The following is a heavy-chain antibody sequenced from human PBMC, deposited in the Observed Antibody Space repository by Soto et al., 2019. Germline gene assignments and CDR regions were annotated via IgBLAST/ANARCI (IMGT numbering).Heavy chain of an antibody. CDR3: AKLALDWFDP. J-gene: IGHJ5*02. D-gene: IGHD3-16*02. CDR1: GFTFSSYG. Sequence: ESGGGVVQPGRSLRLSCAASGFTFSSYGMHWVRQAPGKGLEWVAVISYDGSNKYYADSVKGRFTISRDNSKNTLYLQMNSLRAEDTAVYYCAKLALDWFDPWGQGTLVTVSS. CDR2: ISYDGSNK. V-gene: IGHV3-30*18.